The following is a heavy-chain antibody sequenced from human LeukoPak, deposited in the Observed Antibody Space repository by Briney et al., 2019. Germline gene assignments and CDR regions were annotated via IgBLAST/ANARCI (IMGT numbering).Heavy chain of an antibody. CDR3: AKLDIPLEGGNSYYYYGMDV. CDR1: GFTFSSYA. V-gene: IGHV3-30*18. J-gene: IGHJ6*02. Sequence: GSLRLSCAASGFTFSSYAMHWVRQAPGKGLEWVAVISYDGSNKYYADSVKGRFTISRDNSKNTLYLQMNSLRAEDTAVYYCAKLDIPLEGGNSYYYYGMDVWGQGTTVTVSS. D-gene: IGHD4-23*01. CDR2: ISYDGSNK.